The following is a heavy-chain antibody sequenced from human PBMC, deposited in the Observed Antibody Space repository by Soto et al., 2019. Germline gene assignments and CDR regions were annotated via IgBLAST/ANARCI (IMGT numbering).Heavy chain of an antibody. CDR3: TSRRDWTAVDPLDY. V-gene: IGHV3-73*01. D-gene: IGHD5-18*01. CDR1: GFTFSDSA. Sequence: GGSLRLSCAASGFTFSDSAMHWVRQASGEGLEWVGCIRNKGNNYATAYTASVKGRFTISRDDSKNTVYLQMNSLKIDDTAVYYCTSRRDWTAVDPLDYWGLGTLVTVSS. J-gene: IGHJ4*02. CDR2: IRNKGNNYAT.